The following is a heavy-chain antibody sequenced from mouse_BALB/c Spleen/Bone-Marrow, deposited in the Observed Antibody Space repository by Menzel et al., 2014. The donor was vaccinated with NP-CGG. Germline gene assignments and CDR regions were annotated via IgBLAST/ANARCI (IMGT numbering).Heavy chain of an antibody. CDR1: GFTFTDYY. D-gene: IGHD1-1*01. CDR3: ARDRNYDINWYFDV. Sequence: EVKLVESGGGLVQPGGSLRLSCATSGFTFTDYYMSWVRQPPGKALEWLGSIRNKANGYTTEYSASVKGRFTISRDNSQSILYLQMNILRTEDSATYYCARDRNYDINWYFDVWGAGTTVTVSS. J-gene: IGHJ1*01. CDR2: IRNKANGYTT. V-gene: IGHV7-3*02.